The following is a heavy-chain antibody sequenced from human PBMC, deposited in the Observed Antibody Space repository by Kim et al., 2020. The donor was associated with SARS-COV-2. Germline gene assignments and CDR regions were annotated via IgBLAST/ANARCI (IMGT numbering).Heavy chain of an antibody. Sequence: GGSLRLSCAASGFTLSRYAMSWVRQAPGRGLEWVSGISASGDSTHYADSVKGRFTISRDNSKNTLYLQVSSLRADDTAVYYCAQQRGYYFPFDFWGQGT. CDR2: ISASGDST. D-gene: IGHD3-22*01. V-gene: IGHV3-23*01. CDR1: GFTLSRYA. CDR3: AQQRGYYFPFDF. J-gene: IGHJ4*02.